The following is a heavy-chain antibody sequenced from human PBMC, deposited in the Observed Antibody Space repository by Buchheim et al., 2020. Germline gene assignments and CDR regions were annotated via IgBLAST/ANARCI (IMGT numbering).Heavy chain of an antibody. V-gene: IGHV3-7*01. CDR1: GFTFSNYW. Sequence: EVQLVEFGGGLVQPGGSLRLSCEGSGFTFSNYWMSWVRQAPGKGLEWLANIKEYGSEKHYADSVKGRFSISRDNAKNSMYLQMNRLRVDDTAVYYCARAIIAASFDYWGQGTL. CDR2: IKEYGSEK. J-gene: IGHJ4*02. D-gene: IGHD6-25*01. CDR3: ARAIIAASFDY.